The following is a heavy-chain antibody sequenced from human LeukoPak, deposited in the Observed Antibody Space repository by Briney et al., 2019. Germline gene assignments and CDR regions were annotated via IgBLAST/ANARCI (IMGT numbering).Heavy chain of an antibody. Sequence: GSLRLSCAASGFTVSSNYMSWVRQAPGKGLEWIGYIYYSGSTNYNPSLKSRVTISVDTSKNQFSLKLSSVTAADTAVYYCAVAATDYYFDYWGQGTLVTVSS. J-gene: IGHJ4*02. CDR2: IYYSGST. V-gene: IGHV4-59*02. CDR3: AVAATDYYFDY. CDR1: GFTVSSNY. D-gene: IGHD2-15*01.